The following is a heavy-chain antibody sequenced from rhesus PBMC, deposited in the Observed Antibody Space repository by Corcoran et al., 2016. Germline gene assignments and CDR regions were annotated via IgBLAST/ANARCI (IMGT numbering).Heavy chain of an antibody. CDR1: GFTFSSYE. Sequence: DVQLVESGGGLVKPGGSLRLSCVASGFTFSSYEMHWVRQAPGTGLAWVSVISESGGTTYYADSVKGRFTISRDNAKNSLFLQMNSLRAEDTAVYYCTRDTPRLIDYDSGYTHDYWGQGVLVTVSS. D-gene: IGHD3-28*01. J-gene: IGHJ4*01. V-gene: IGHV3-100*02. CDR2: ISESGGTT. CDR3: TRDTPRLIDYDSGYTHDY.